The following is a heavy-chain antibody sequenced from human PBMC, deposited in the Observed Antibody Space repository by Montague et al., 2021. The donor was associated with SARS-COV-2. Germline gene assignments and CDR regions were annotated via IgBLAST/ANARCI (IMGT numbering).Heavy chain of an antibody. Sequence: SLRLSCAASGFTFSSYSMNWVRQAPGKGLEWVSSISSSSSYIYYADSVKGRFTISRDNAKNSLYLQMNSLRAEDMAVYYCARDATTLAFDIWGQGTMVTVSS. J-gene: IGHJ3*02. V-gene: IGHV3-21*01. CDR2: ISSSSSYI. CDR1: GFTFSSYS. CDR3: ARDATTLAFDI. D-gene: IGHD4-11*01.